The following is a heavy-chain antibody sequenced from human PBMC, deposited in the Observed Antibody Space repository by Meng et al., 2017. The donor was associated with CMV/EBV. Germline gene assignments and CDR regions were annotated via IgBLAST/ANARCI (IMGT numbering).Heavy chain of an antibody. CDR1: GFSLSTSGVG. V-gene: IGHV2-5*01. D-gene: IGHD3/OR15-3a*01. Sequence: SGPTLVKPTQTLTLTCTFSGFSLSTSGVGVGWIRQPPGKALEWLALIYWNDGKRYSPSLKSRLTITKDTSKNQVVLTMTNMDPVDTATYYCAHSWYGFGPNWFDPWGQGTLVTVSS. CDR3: AHSWYGFGPNWFDP. CDR2: IYWNDGK. J-gene: IGHJ5*02.